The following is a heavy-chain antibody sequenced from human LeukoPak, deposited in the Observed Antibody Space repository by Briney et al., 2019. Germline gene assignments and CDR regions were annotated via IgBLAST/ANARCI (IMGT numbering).Heavy chain of an antibody. CDR1: GLTFSNHG. D-gene: IGHD6-13*01. CDR3: VKDKPVLEY. Sequence: GGYLRFSCAASGLTFSNHGRHWPRQAPGKERERVAFIRTDGRHNYADCVNGRFTISRDNSKNTVLLQMNSLTLDDSAVYYFVKDKPVLEYWGQGTLVTVSS. CDR2: IRTDGRH. V-gene: IGHV3-30*02. J-gene: IGHJ4*02.